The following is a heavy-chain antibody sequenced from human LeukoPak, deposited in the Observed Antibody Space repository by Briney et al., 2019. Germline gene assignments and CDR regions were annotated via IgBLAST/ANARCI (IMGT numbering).Heavy chain of an antibody. Sequence: GGSLRLSCAASGFTFSSYGMHWVRQAPGKGLEWVALISYDGINKYYADSVKARFTISRDNSKNTLYLQMNSLRAEDTAVYYCAKDRDRGVMIPGDFDHWGQGTLVTVSS. CDR3: AKDRDRGVMIPGDFDH. CDR1: GFTFSSYG. D-gene: IGHD3-10*01. J-gene: IGHJ4*02. V-gene: IGHV3-30*18. CDR2: ISYDGINK.